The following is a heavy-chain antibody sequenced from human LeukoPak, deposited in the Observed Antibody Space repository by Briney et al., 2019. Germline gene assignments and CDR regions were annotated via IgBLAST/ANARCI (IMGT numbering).Heavy chain of an antibody. CDR3: ARARRRGYSYGRGMDWFDP. Sequence: SETLSLTCTVSGGSISSGGYYWSWIRQHPGKGLEWIGYIYYSGSTYYNPSLKSRVTISVDTSKNQFSLKLSSVTAVDTAVYYCARARRRGYSYGRGMDWFDPWGQGTLVTVSS. V-gene: IGHV4-31*03. CDR2: IYYSGST. J-gene: IGHJ5*02. D-gene: IGHD5-18*01. CDR1: GGSISSGGYY.